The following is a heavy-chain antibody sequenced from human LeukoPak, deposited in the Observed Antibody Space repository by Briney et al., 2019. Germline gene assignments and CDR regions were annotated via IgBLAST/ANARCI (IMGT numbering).Heavy chain of an antibody. Sequence: SETLSLTCTVSGGSISSSSYYWGWIRQPPGKGLEWIGEINHSGSTNYNPSLKSRVTISVDTSKNQFSLKLSSVTAADTAVYYCARPQMARNRRDAFDIWGQGTMVTVSS. J-gene: IGHJ3*02. D-gene: IGHD5-24*01. CDR2: INHSGST. CDR1: GGSISSSSYY. V-gene: IGHV4-39*07. CDR3: ARPQMARNRRDAFDI.